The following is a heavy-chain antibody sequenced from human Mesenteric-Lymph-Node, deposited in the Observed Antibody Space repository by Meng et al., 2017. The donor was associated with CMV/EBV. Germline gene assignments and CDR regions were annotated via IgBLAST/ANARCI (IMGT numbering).Heavy chain of an antibody. Sequence: KASGYTFTSYAMNWVRQAPGQGLEWMGWINTNTGNPTYPQGFTGRFVFSLDTSVSTAYLQISSLKAEDTAVYYCARVYSSSWPRFDPWGQGTLVTVSS. CDR2: INTNTGNP. CDR3: ARVYSSSWPRFDP. V-gene: IGHV7-4-1*02. J-gene: IGHJ5*02. CDR1: GYTFTSYA. D-gene: IGHD6-13*01.